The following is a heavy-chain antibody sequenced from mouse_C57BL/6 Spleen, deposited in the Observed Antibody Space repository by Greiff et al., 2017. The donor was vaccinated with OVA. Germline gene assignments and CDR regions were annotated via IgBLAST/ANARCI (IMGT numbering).Heavy chain of an antibody. CDR3: ARSGDPYAMDY. V-gene: IGHV1-64*01. CDR2: IHPNSGST. CDR1: GYTFTSYW. Sequence: QVQLQQPGAELVKPGASVKLSCKASGYTFTSYWMHLVKQRPGQGLEWIGMIHPNSGSTNYNEKFKSKATLTVDKSSSTAYMQLSSLTSEDSAVYYCARSGDPYAMDYWGQGTSVTVSS. D-gene: IGHD3-1*01. J-gene: IGHJ4*01.